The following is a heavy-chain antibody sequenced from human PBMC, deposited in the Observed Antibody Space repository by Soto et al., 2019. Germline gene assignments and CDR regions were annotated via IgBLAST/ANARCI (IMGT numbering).Heavy chain of an antibody. V-gene: IGHV1-46*01. J-gene: IGHJ4*02. CDR1: GYTFTTYY. D-gene: IGHD5-12*01. CDR3: ARSPLLGWLKSWHFDY. CDR2: INPSGGSA. Sequence: QVQLVQSGAEVKKPGASVKVSCKASGYTFTTYYIHWVRQAPGQGLEWIGVINPSGGSATYTQNFQDRVTMTRDTSTSTVTMELGSLTTDDTALYYCARSPLLGWLKSWHFDYWSQGALVTVSS.